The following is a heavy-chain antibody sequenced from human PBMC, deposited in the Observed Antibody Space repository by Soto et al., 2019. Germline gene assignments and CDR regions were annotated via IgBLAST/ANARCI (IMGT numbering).Heavy chain of an antibody. CDR3: AGSRRYCSSTSCYREYYYYYGMDV. CDR1: GGTFSSYA. J-gene: IGHJ6*02. Sequence: SVKVSCKASGGTFSSYAISWVRQAPGQGLEWMGGIIPIFGTANYAQKFQGRVTITADKSTSTAYMGLSSLRSEDTAVYYCAGSRRYCSSTSCYREYYYYYGMDVWGQGTTVTVSS. D-gene: IGHD2-2*02. CDR2: IIPIFGTA. V-gene: IGHV1-69*06.